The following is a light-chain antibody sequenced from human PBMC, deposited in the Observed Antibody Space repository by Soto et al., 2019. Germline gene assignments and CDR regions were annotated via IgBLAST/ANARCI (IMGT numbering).Light chain of an antibody. J-gene: IGLJ1*01. CDR3: GSYTSSTTRV. Sequence: QSALTQPASVSGSPGQSITISCTGTSSDVGDYNYVSWYQQHPGKAPKLMIYDVSNRPSGVSNRFSGSKSGSTASLTISGFKAEDEADYYCGSYTSSTTRVFGTGTKVTVL. CDR2: DVS. V-gene: IGLV2-14*01. CDR1: SSDVGDYNY.